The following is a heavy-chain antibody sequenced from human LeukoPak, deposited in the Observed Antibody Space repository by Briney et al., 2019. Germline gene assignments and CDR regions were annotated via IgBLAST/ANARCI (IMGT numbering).Heavy chain of an antibody. CDR3: ARARRGSGYESYYFDY. CDR2: ISSSGSTI. Sequence: GGSLRLSCATSGFTFSDYYMSWIRQAPGKGLEWVSYISSSGSTIYYAGSVKGRFTISRDNAKNSLYLQMNSLRAEDTAVYYCARARRGSGYESYYFDYWGQGTLVTVSS. J-gene: IGHJ4*02. CDR1: GFTFSDYY. V-gene: IGHV3-11*04. D-gene: IGHD5-12*01.